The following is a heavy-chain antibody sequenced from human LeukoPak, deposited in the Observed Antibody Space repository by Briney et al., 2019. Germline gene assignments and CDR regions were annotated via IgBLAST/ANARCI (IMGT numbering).Heavy chain of an antibody. J-gene: IGHJ5*02. CDR1: GGSFSGYY. CDR3: ARRGTVYDILTGYYNSLVNWFDP. V-gene: IGHV4-34*01. D-gene: IGHD3-9*01. CDR2: INHSGST. Sequence: SETLSLTCAIYGGSFSGYYWSWIRPPPGKGLEWIAEINHSGSTNYNPSLKSRVTISVDTSKNQFSLKLSSVTAADTAVYYCARRGTVYDILTGYYNSLVNWFDPWGQGTLVTVSS.